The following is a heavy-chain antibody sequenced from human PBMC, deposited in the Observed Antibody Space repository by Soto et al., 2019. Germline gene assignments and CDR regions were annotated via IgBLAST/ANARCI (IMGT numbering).Heavy chain of an antibody. V-gene: IGHV4-59*01. CDR1: GDSITGSH. CDR2: IYYRGRT. CDR3: ASSAIFCREVNTWFDP. J-gene: IGHJ5*02. Sequence: QVHLQESGPVLVKSSETLSLTCTVSGDSITGSHWNWIRQPLGKPLEWIGYIYYRGRTNYNPSLKSLITLSVDTSKNHIFLRLNSVTAADTAVYYCASSAIFCREVNTWFDPWGQGILVTVSS. D-gene: IGHD2-21*01.